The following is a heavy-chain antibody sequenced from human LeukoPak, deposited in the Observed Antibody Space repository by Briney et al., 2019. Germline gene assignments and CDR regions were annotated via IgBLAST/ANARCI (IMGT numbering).Heavy chain of an antibody. CDR3: VREDIAQGNP. CDR1: GNTFTSHD. D-gene: IGHD5-12*01. Sequence: ASVKVSCKASGNTFTSHDINWVRQATGQGLEWMGWMNPNSGNTAYAQKFQGRVTMTRNTSISTAYMELSSLRSEDTAVYYCVREDIAQGNPWGQGTLVTVSS. V-gene: IGHV1-8*01. J-gene: IGHJ5*02. CDR2: MNPNSGNT.